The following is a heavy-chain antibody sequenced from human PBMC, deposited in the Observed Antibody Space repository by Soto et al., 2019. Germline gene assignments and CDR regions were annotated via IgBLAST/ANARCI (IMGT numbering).Heavy chain of an antibody. V-gene: IGHV6-1*01. D-gene: IGHD6-19*01. J-gene: IGHJ4*02. CDR1: GYIVSSNSAA. Sequence: QVQLQQSGAGLVEPSQTLALTRTIAGYIVSSNSAAWNRIRQCPSRGLERLGRTYYRSKWFNDYAVSVKSRKTISPDTSKNQFSLLLNSVTPEDTAVYYCASELRWGSVWYWTECWGQGTLVTVSS. CDR3: ASELRWGSVWYWTEC. CDR2: TYYRSKWFN.